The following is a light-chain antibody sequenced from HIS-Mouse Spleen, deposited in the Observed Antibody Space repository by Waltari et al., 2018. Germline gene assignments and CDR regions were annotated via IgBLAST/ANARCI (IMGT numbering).Light chain of an antibody. CDR1: ALPTKS. V-gene: IGLV3-10*01. CDR2: EDS. CDR3: YSTDSSGNHRV. Sequence: SYELTQPPSVSVSQGQTARITCSGDALPTKSSYWYQQKSGQAPVLVIYEDSKRPSGIPERFSGSSSGTMATLTISGAQVEDEAAYYCYSTDSSGNHRVFGGGTKLTVL. J-gene: IGLJ2*01.